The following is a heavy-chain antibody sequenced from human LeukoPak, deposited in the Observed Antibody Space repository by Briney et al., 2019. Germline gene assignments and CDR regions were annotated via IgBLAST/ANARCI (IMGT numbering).Heavy chain of an antibody. CDR3: ARPSGSYYKEPYYYYGMDV. V-gene: IGHV1-69*04. CDR2: IIPILGIA. J-gene: IGHJ6*02. CDR1: GGTFSGYA. D-gene: IGHD3-10*01. Sequence: ASVKVSCKASGGTFSGYAISWVRQAPGQGLEWMGRIIPILGIANYAQKFQGRVTITADKSTSTAYMELSSLRSEDTAVHYCARPSGSYYKEPYYYYGMDVWGQGTTVTV.